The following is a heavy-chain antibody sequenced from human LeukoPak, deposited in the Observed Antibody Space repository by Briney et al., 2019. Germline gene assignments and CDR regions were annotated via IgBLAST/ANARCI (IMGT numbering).Heavy chain of an antibody. J-gene: IGHJ4*02. D-gene: IGHD4-17*01. V-gene: IGHV3-21*01. Sequence: GGSLRLSCAASGFTFSGYSMNWVRQAPGKGLEWVSSISSSSSYIYYADSVKGRFTISRDNAKNSLYLQMNSLRAEDTAVYYCASYGDYDRGYFDYWGQGTLVTVSS. CDR2: ISSSSSYI. CDR3: ASYGDYDRGYFDY. CDR1: GFTFSGYS.